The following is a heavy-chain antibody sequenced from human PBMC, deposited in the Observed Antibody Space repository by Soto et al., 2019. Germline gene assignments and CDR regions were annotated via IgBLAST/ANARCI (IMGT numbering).Heavy chain of an antibody. CDR1: GYSFTSYW. J-gene: IGHJ4*02. V-gene: IGHV5-51*01. CDR3: ARGGATDIKSTKGRDLDY. D-gene: IGHD2-2*01. Sequence: PGESLKISCKGSGYSFTSYWIGWVRQMPGKGLEWMGIIYPGDSDTRYSPSFQGQVTISADKSISTAYLQWSSLKASDTAMYYCARGGATDIKSTKGRDLDYWGQGTLVTVSS. CDR2: IYPGDSDT.